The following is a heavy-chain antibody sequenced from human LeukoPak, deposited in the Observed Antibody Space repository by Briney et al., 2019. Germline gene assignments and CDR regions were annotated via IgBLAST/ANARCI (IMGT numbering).Heavy chain of an antibody. CDR1: GGSISSGSYY. V-gene: IGHV4-61*02. CDR2: IYTSGST. Sequence: SETLSLTYTVSGGSISSGSYYWSWIRQPAGKGLEWIGRIYTSGSTNYNPSLKSRVTISVDTSKNQFSLKLSSVTAADTAVYYCTCHSGWSGPSEWGQGTLVIVSS. J-gene: IGHJ4*02. CDR3: TCHSGWSGPSE. D-gene: IGHD6-19*01.